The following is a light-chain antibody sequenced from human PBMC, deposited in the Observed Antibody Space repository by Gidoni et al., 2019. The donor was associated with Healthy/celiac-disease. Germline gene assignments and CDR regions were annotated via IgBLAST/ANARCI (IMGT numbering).Light chain of an antibody. V-gene: IGLV3-21*02. J-gene: IGLJ2*01. CDR2: DDS. CDR1: NIGSKS. Sequence: SYVLTQPPSVSVAPGQTARITCGGNNIGSKSVHWYQQKPGQAPVLVVYDDSARPSGTPERFSGSNSGNTATLTISRVEAGDEADYYCQVWDSSSDHVVFGGGTKLTVL. CDR3: QVWDSSSDHVV.